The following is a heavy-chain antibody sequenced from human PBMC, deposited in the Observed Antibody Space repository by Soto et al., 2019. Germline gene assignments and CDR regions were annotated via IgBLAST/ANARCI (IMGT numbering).Heavy chain of an antibody. V-gene: IGHV3-11*01. CDR3: ACDPYFYASGY. CDR1: GFTFSDHY. D-gene: IGHD3-10*01. J-gene: IGHJ4*02. Sequence: GGSLRLSCAASGFTFSDHYMTWIRQAPGKGLEWVSKISGSGTTTFYAGSVEGRFTVSRDNARNSVYLQMDNLRADDTAVYFCACDPYFYASGYWGQGALVTVSS. CDR2: ISGSGTTT.